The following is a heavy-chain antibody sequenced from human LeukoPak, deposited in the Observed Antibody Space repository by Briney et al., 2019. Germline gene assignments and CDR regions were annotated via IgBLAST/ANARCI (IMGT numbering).Heavy chain of an antibody. CDR2: ISGSGDSS. D-gene: IGHD6-13*01. J-gene: IGHJ6*03. Sequence: PGGSLRLSCAASGFIFSIYGMSWVRQAPGKGLEWVSVISGSGDSSYYADSAKGRFTISRDNSKNTLYLQMNSLRAEDTAVYYCAKVGSSSLDYYYYMDVWGKGTTVTISS. V-gene: IGHV3-23*01. CDR1: GFIFSIYG. CDR3: AKVGSSSLDYYYYMDV.